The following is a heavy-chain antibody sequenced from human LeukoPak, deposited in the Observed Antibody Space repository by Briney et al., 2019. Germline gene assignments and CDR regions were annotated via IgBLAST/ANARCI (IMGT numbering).Heavy chain of an antibody. J-gene: IGHJ5*02. CDR3: ARPIADHRAHSLSWKYNWFDP. V-gene: IGHV4-39*01. CDR1: GGSISSSSYY. CDR2: IYYSGST. D-gene: IGHD6-13*01. Sequence: SETLSLTCTVSGGSISSSSYYWGWIRQPPGKGLEWIGSIYYSGSTYYNPSLKSRVTISVDTSKNQFSLKLSSVTAADTAVYYCARPIADHRAHSLSWKYNWFDPWGQGTLVTVSS.